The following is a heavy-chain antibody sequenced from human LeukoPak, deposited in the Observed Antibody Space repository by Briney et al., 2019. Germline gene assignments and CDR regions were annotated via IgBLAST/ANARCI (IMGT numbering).Heavy chain of an antibody. J-gene: IGHJ5*02. Sequence: SETLSLTCTVSGGSISSGDYYWSWIRQPPGKGLEWIGYIYYNGSTYYNPSLKSRVTISVDTSKNQFSLKLSSVTAADTAVYYCARTSLGGAWFDPWGQGTLVAVSS. V-gene: IGHV4-30-4*08. CDR2: IYYNGST. CDR1: GGSISSGDYY. D-gene: IGHD3-10*01. CDR3: ARTSLGGAWFDP.